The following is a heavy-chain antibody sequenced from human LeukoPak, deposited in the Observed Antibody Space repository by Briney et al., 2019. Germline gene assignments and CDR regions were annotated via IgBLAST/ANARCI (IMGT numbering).Heavy chain of an antibody. CDR2: ISSSSSTI. D-gene: IGHD3-22*01. CDR3: ARDSKVVRYWFDP. Sequence: GGSLRLSCAASGFTFSSYSMNWVRQAPGKGLEWVSYISSSSSTIYYADSVKGRFTISRDNAKNSLYLQMNSLRAEDTAVYYCARDSKVVRYWFDPWGQGTLVTVSS. J-gene: IGHJ5*02. CDR1: GFTFSSYS. V-gene: IGHV3-48*01.